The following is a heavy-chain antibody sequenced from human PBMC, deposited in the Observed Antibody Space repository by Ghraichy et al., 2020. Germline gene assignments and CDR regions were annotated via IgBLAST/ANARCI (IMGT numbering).Heavy chain of an antibody. CDR3: ARVQAPIAPAGYYFYMDV. Sequence: GGSLRLSCAASGFPFSSYWVTWVRQAPGKGLEWVANIKQDGSEQHYVDSVKGRFTISRDNAKNSLYLQMNSLRAEDTAVYYCARVQAPIAPAGYYFYMDVWGKGTTVTVSS. J-gene: IGHJ6*03. V-gene: IGHV3-7*03. D-gene: IGHD6-13*01. CDR2: IKQDGSEQ. CDR1: GFPFSSYW.